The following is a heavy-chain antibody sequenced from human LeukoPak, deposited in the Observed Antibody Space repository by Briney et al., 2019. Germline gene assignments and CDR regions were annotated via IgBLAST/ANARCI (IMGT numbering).Heavy chain of an antibody. V-gene: IGHV1-46*01. CDR1: GYTFTSYY. CDR2: INPSGGST. J-gene: IGHJ4*02. CDR3: ARVSNPAVAMYYFDY. D-gene: IGHD6-19*01. Sequence: ASVKVSCKASGYTFTSYYMHWVRQAPGQGLEWMGIINPSGGSTSYAQKFQGRVTMTRDMSTSTVYMELSSLRSDDTAVYYCARVSNPAVAMYYFDYWGQGTLVTVSS.